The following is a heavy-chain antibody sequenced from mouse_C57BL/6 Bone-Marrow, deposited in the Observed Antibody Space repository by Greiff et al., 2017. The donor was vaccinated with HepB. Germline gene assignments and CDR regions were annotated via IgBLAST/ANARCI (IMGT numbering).Heavy chain of an antibody. CDR1: GYTFTDYE. CDR2: IDPETGGT. J-gene: IGHJ3*01. CDR3: TRERGYYDYAWFAY. V-gene: IGHV1-15*01. D-gene: IGHD2-4*01. Sequence: QVHVKQSGAELVRPGASVTLSCKASGYTFTDYEMHWVKQTPVHGLEWIGAIDPETGGTAYNQKFKGKAILTADKSSSTAYMELRSLTSEDSAVYYCTRERGYYDYAWFAYWGQGTLVTVSA.